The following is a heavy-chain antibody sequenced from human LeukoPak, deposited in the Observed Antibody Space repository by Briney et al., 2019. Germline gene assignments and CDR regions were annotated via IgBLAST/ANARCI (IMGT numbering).Heavy chain of an antibody. CDR1: GFTFDDYA. D-gene: IGHD6-13*01. CDR2: ISWNSGSI. J-gene: IGHJ6*02. CDR3: AKDMGRIAAAGSNYYYGMDV. V-gene: IGHV3-9*01. Sequence: PGGSLRLSCAASGFTFDDYAMHWVRQAPGKGLEWVSGISWNSGSIGYADSVKGRFTISRDNAKNSLYLQMNSLRAEDTALYYCAKDMGRIAAAGSNYYYGMDVWGQGTTVTVSS.